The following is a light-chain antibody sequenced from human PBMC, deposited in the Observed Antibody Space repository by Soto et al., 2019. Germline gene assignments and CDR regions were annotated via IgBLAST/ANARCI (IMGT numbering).Light chain of an antibody. CDR2: GAA. J-gene: IGKJ5*01. CDR3: QQYGSSPPIT. Sequence: IVLTQSPGTLSLSPGERATLSCRASQSVSSSYLAWYQKKPGQAPRLLIYGAATRATGIPARFSGSGSRTEFTLTISSLQSEDFAAYYCQQYGSSPPITFGQGTRLEI. V-gene: IGKV3-20*01. CDR1: QSVSSSY.